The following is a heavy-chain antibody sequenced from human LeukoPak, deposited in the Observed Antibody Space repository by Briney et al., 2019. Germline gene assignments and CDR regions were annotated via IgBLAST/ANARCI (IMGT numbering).Heavy chain of an antibody. D-gene: IGHD6-19*01. J-gene: IGHJ4*02. V-gene: IGHV3-7*02. CDR2: IKQDGSEI. CDR1: GFTFSKHW. Sequence: GGSLRLSCAASGFTFSKHWMNWVRQAPGKGLEWVANIKQDGSEIYYVDSVKGRFTISRDNSENTLYLQMNSLRAEDTAVYYCAVGTVAGNVFDYWGQGTLVTVSS. CDR3: AVGTVAGNVFDY.